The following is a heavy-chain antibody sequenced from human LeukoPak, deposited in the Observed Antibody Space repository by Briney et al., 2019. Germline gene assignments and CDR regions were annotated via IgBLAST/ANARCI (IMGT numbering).Heavy chain of an antibody. J-gene: IGHJ4*02. CDR2: INPNSGGT. D-gene: IGHD6-19*01. Sequence: ASVKVSCKASGYTFTDHYMHWVRQAPGQGLEWMGWINPNSGGTDYAQKFQGRVTMTRDTSISTAYMELSRLRSDDTAVYYCARAKIAVAGTLLFDYRGQGTLVTVSS. CDR3: ARAKIAVAGTLLFDY. CDR1: GYTFTDHY. V-gene: IGHV1-2*02.